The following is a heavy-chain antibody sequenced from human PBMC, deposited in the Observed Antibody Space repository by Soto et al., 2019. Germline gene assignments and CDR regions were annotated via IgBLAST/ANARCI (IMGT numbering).Heavy chain of an antibody. CDR1: GYSFTSQY. CDR2: INPNGGST. Sequence: QVQLVQSGAEVKKPGASVKISCEASGYSFTSQYVHWVRQAPGQGLEWMGIINPNGGSTTYAQKFKERVTRDRETSKGTVYCEWDSLGFGGMAVYYREKEQGLGRGGEGTEPLDIWGQGTMVTVAS. V-gene: IGHV1-46*01. CDR3: EKEQGLGRGGEGTEPLDI. D-gene: IGHD3-16*01. J-gene: IGHJ3*02.